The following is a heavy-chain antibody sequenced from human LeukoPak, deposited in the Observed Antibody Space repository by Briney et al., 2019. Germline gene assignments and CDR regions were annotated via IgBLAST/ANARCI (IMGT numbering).Heavy chain of an antibody. J-gene: IGHJ4*02. Sequence: ASVKVSCKASGYTFTSYAMHWVRQAPGQRLEWMGWINAGNGNTKYSQKFQGRVTITRDTSASTAYMELSSLRSEDTAVYYCARDSSEDFYDSSGYYSFDFWGQGTLVTVSS. CDR3: ARDSSEDFYDSSGYYSFDF. CDR1: GYTFTSYA. CDR2: INAGNGNT. V-gene: IGHV1-3*01. D-gene: IGHD3-22*01.